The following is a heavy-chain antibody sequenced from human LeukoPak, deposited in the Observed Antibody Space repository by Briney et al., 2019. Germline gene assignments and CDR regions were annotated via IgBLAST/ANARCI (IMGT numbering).Heavy chain of an antibody. CDR2: INHSGST. CDR3: ARERDRMGASPFYNWFDP. Sequence: SETLSLTCAVYGGSFSGYYWSWIRQPPGKGLEWIGEINHSGSTNYNPSLKSRVTISVDTSKNQFSLKLNSVTPEDTAVYYCARERDRMGASPFYNWFDPWGQGTLVTVSS. J-gene: IGHJ5*02. V-gene: IGHV4-34*01. D-gene: IGHD1-26*01. CDR1: GGSFSGYY.